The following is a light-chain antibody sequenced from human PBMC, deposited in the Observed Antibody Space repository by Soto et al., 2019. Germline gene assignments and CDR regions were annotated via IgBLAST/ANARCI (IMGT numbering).Light chain of an antibody. Sequence: EIVMTQSPATLSVSPGERATLSCRASQSVRSKLAWYQQKLGQAPRLLIYGASTRATGTPARFSGSGSGTEFTLTISSLQSEDFAVYYCQQYDNWPAMYTFGRGTKLEIK. CDR1: QSVRSK. J-gene: IGKJ2*01. CDR3: QQYDNWPAMYT. CDR2: GAS. V-gene: IGKV3-15*01.